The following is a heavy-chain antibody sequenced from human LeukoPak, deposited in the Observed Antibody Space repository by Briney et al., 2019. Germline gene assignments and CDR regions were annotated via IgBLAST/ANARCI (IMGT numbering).Heavy chain of an antibody. CDR2: IIPIFGTA. D-gene: IGHD6-13*01. CDR3: ARAGTGYSSSWYPAFDYYSMDV. CDR1: GGTFSSYA. V-gene: IGHV1-69*13. J-gene: IGHJ6*02. Sequence: ASVKVSCKASGGTFSSYAISWVRQAPGQGLEWMGGIIPIFGTANYAQKFQGRVTITADESTSTAYMELSSLRSEDTAVYYCARAGTGYSSSWYPAFDYYSMDVRGQGTTVTVSS.